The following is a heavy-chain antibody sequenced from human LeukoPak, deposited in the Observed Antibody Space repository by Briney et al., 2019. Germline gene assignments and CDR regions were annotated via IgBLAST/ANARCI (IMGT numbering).Heavy chain of an antibody. Sequence: ASVKVSCKASGYTFTTFYIHWVRQPPGQGLEWMGIINPTGATTRYAQRFQGRVTMTRDMSTSTVYMELNSLRSEDTAVYYCARSDTIGFDYWGQGTLVTVSS. CDR1: GYTFTTFY. D-gene: IGHD3-10*01. J-gene: IGHJ4*02. CDR2: INPTGATT. CDR3: ARSDTIGFDY. V-gene: IGHV1-46*01.